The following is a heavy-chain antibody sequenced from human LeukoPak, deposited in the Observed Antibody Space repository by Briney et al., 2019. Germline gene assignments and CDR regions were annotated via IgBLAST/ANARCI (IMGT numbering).Heavy chain of an antibody. Sequence: PSETLSLTCAVYGGSFSGYYWSWIRQPPGEGLEWIGEINHSGSTNYNPSLKSRVTISVDTSKNQFSLKLSSVTAADTAVYYCARGEYSYGYYYYYGMDVWGQGTTVTVSS. D-gene: IGHD5-18*01. CDR3: ARGEYSYGYYYYYGMDV. CDR1: GGSFSGYY. V-gene: IGHV4-34*01. J-gene: IGHJ6*02. CDR2: INHSGST.